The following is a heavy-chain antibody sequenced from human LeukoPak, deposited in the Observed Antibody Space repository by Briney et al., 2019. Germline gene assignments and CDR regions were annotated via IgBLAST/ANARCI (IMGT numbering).Heavy chain of an antibody. CDR3: ARDRNYYDSSGPPYYYSALDV. D-gene: IGHD3-22*01. J-gene: IGHJ6*02. CDR1: GGSISSSGYS. CDR2: VYYSGDT. Sequence: PSETLSLTCTVSGGSISSSGYSWDWVRQPPGKGLEWIGTVYYSGDTDYNPSLKSRVSISVDTSKNQFSLKLSSVTAADTAVYYCARDRNYYDSSGPPYYYSALDVWGQGTTVTVSS. V-gene: IGHV4-39*02.